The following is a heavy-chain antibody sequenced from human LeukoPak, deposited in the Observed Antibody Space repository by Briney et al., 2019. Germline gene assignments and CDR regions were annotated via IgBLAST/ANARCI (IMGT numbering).Heavy chain of an antibody. CDR2: ISAYNGNT. V-gene: IGHV1-18*01. CDR3: ARDRKYSGSYRVDF. Sequence: ASVKVSCKASGGTFSSYAISWVRQAPGQGLEWMGWISAYNGNTNYAQNLQGRVTMTTDTSTSTAYMELRSLRSDDTAVYYCARDRKYSGSYRVDFWGQGTLVTVSS. CDR1: GGTFSSYA. J-gene: IGHJ4*02. D-gene: IGHD1-26*01.